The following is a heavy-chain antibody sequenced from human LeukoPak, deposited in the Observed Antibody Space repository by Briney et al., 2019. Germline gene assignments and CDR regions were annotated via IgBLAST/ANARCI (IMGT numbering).Heavy chain of an antibody. CDR3: ARVFFVDTAMNSFDY. J-gene: IGHJ4*02. D-gene: IGHD5-18*01. V-gene: IGHV1-2*02. CDR2: INPNNGGT. CDR1: GYTFTGYY. Sequence: ASVKVSCKASGYTFTGYYMHWVRQAPGQGLEWMGWINPNNGGTNYAQKFQGRVTMTRDTSISTAYMELSRLRSDDTAVYYCARVFFVDTAMNSFDYWGQRTLVTVSS.